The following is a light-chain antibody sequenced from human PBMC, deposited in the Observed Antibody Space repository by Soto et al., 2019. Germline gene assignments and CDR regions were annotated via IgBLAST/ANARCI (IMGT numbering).Light chain of an antibody. J-gene: IGLJ1*01. Sequence: QSVLTQPASVSGSPGQSITISCTGTSSDVGTYNYVSWYQHHPGKAPKLIIYEVSNRPSGVSNRFSGSKSGSTASLTISGLQAKDEADYHCTSYTRDTALVFGTGTKLTVL. CDR2: EVS. CDR1: SSDVGTYNY. CDR3: TSYTRDTALV. V-gene: IGLV2-14*01.